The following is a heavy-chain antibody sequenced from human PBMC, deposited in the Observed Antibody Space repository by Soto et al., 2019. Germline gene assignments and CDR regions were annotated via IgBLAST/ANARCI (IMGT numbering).Heavy chain of an antibody. Sequence: SETLSLTCAVYGGSFSGYYWSWIRQPPGKGLEWIGEINHSGSTNYNPSLKSRVTISVDTSKNQFSLKLSSVTAADTAVYYCARFSYSTLGGMDVWGQGTTVTVSS. V-gene: IGHV4-34*01. CDR1: GGSFSGYY. CDR3: ARFSYSTLGGMDV. D-gene: IGHD6-13*01. J-gene: IGHJ6*02. CDR2: INHSGST.